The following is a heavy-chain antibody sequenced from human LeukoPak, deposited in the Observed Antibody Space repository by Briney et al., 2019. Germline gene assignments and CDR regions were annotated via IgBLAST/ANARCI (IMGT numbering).Heavy chain of an antibody. CDR3: ARGDCSGDCYHPLYY. D-gene: IGHD2-21*02. J-gene: IGHJ4*02. V-gene: IGHV3-30*02. CDR1: GFTLSSYA. Sequence: PGGSLRLSCAASGFTLSSYAMHWVRQAPGQGLDWVAFIRNDGSIKYYADSVKGRFTISRDNSKNTLHLQMNSLRTEDTAVYYCARGDCSGDCYHPLYYWGQGSLVTVSS. CDR2: IRNDGSIK.